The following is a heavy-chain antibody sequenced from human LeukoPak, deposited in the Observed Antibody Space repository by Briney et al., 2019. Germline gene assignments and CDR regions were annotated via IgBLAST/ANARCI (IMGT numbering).Heavy chain of an antibody. CDR1: GFTFDDYA. CDR2: ISWNSGSI. V-gene: IGHV3-9*03. Sequence: PGRSLRLSCAASGFTFDDYAMHWVRRAPGKGLEWVSGISWNSGSIGYADSVKGRFTISRDNAKNSLYLQMNSLRAEDMALYYCAKDLTGYSSGWFDYWGQGTLVTVSS. J-gene: IGHJ4*02. D-gene: IGHD6-19*01. CDR3: AKDLTGYSSGWFDY.